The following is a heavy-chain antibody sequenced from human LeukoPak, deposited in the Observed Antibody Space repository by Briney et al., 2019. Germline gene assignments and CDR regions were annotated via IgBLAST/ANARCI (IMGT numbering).Heavy chain of an antibody. CDR3: ARGYYDSSDPAGY. J-gene: IGHJ4*02. Sequence: ASVTVSCKASGYTFTIYGISWVRQAPGQGVEWMGWISAYNGNKNYAQKLQGRVTMTTDTSTSTAYMELRSLTSDDTAVYYCARGYYDSSDPAGYWGQGTLVTVSS. CDR1: GYTFTIYG. V-gene: IGHV1-18*01. CDR2: ISAYNGNK. D-gene: IGHD3-22*01.